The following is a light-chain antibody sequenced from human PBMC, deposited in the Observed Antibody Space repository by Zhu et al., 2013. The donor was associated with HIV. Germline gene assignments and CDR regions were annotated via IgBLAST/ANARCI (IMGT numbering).Light chain of an antibody. V-gene: IGLV2-8*01. CDR2: EVS. CDR3: SSFAASGV. CDR1: SSDVGGYNY. J-gene: IGLJ3*02. Sequence: QSALTQPASVSGSPGQSITISCPGTSSDVGGYNYVSWYQQHPGKAPKLVIYEVSKRPSGVPDRFSGSKSGNTASLTVSGLQAEDEADYYCSSFAASGVFGGGTRLTVL.